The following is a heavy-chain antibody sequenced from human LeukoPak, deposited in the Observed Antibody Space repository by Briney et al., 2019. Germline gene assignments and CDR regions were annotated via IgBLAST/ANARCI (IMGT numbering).Heavy chain of an antibody. CDR2: IYYSGST. D-gene: IGHD3-22*01. CDR1: GGSISSSSYY. J-gene: IGHJ6*02. CDR3: ARDRIVVVIPRNYYYYGMDV. Sequence: SETLSLTCTVSGGSISSSSYYWGWIRQPPGKGLEWIGSIYYSGSTYYNPSLKSRVTISVDTSKNQFSLKLSSVTAADTAVYYCARDRIVVVIPRNYYYYGMDVWGQGTTVTVSS. V-gene: IGHV4-39*07.